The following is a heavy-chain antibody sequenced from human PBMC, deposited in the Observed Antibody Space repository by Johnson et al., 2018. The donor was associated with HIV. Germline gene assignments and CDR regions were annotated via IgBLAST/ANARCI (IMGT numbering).Heavy chain of an antibody. V-gene: IGHV3-7*02. D-gene: IGHD4-17*01. CDR3: SRKEHVDYVLGNALEI. CDR2: IKQDGSEK. J-gene: IGHJ3*02. Sequence: VQLVESGGGLVQPGGSLRLSCAASGFTFSSYWMSWVRQAPGKGLEWVANIKQDGSEKYYVDSVKGRFTISRDNAKNSLYRQMNSRRAEDTAVYYCSRKEHVDYVLGNALEIWGQGTMVTVAS. CDR1: GFTFSSYW.